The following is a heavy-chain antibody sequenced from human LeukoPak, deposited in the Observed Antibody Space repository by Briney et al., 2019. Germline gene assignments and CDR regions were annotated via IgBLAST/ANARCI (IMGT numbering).Heavy chain of an antibody. J-gene: IGHJ4*02. CDR2: IRYDAANQ. CDR1: GFDFSNNG. CDR3: AKDIAVSDSYFDY. Sequence: GGSLRLSCGASGFDFSNNGMHWVRQAPGKGLEWVAFIRYDAANQYYADSVKGRFTISRDNSKNTLYLEMDSLRSEDTAIYHCAKDIAVSDSYFDYWGQGTLVSVT. V-gene: IGHV3-30*02. D-gene: IGHD6-19*01.